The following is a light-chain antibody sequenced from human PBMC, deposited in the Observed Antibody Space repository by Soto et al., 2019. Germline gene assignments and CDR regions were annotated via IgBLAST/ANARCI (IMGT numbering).Light chain of an antibody. J-gene: IGKJ1*01. V-gene: IGKV3-20*01. CDR2: GAS. CDR1: QSVSSSY. Sequence: EIVLTQSPGTLSLSPGERATLSCRASQSVSSSYLAWYQQKPGQAPRLLIYGASSRATGIPDRFSGSGSGTDFTLTISRLDPEDFAVYYCHQYGSSPKTFGQGTKVE. CDR3: HQYGSSPKT.